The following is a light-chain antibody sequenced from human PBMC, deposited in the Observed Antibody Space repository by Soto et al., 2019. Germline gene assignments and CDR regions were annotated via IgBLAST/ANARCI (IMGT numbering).Light chain of an antibody. CDR3: QKYDNGPFI. CDR2: AAS. J-gene: IGKJ3*01. Sequence: DIQMTQSPSSLSASVGDRVTITCRATQGISHSLAWYQQRPGGVPKLLIHAASTLHSGVSSRFSGSGSGTDFTLTISSLQPEDVGTYYCQKYDNGPFIFGPGTKVDLK. V-gene: IGKV1-27*01. CDR1: QGISHS.